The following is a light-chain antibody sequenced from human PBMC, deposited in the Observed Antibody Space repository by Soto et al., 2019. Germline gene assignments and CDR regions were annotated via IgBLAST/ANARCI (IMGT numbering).Light chain of an antibody. Sequence: DIPMTQSPSTLSASVGDRVTITCRASQSISSWLAWYQQKPGKAPELLIYDASNLESGVPSRFSGSGSGTEFSLTISSLQPDDFATYYCQQYKIYSPWTFGQGTKVEIK. CDR3: QQYKIYSPWT. CDR1: QSISSW. J-gene: IGKJ1*01. V-gene: IGKV1-5*01. CDR2: DAS.